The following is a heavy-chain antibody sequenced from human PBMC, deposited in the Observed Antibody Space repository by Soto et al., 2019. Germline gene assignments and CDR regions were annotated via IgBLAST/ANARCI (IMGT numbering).Heavy chain of an antibody. CDR1: GFSLRTSAVG. V-gene: IGHV2-5*02. Sequence: SGPTLVNPTQTLTLTCTFSGFSLRTSAVGVAWIRQPPGKALEWLGIIYWDDEKYYSPSLKNRLTISKDTSKNQVVLTMTNMDPVDTATYYCARVAVAGNPPNYYYYYGVDVWGQGTTVTVSS. CDR3: ARVAVAGNPPNYYYYYGVDV. J-gene: IGHJ6*02. D-gene: IGHD6-19*01. CDR2: IYWDDEK.